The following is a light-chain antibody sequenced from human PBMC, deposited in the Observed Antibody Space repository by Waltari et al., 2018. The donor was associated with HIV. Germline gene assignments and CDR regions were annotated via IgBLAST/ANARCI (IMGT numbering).Light chain of an antibody. J-gene: IGLJ3*02. CDR3: SSYTSNITRV. CDR2: DVS. V-gene: IGLV2-14*03. CDR1: SSDVGGYNY. Sequence: QSALTQPASVSGSPGQSITISCTGTSSDVGGYNYVSWYQQHPGKAPKLMIYDVSNRPSRVSTRFSGSKSGNTASLTISGLQAEDEADYYCSSYTSNITRVFGGGTKLTVL.